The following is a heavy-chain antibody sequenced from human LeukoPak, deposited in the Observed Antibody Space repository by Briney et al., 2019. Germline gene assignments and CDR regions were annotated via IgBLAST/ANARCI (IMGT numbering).Heavy chain of an antibody. Sequence: GASVKVSCKASGYTFTGYYMHWVRQAPGQGLEWMGRINPNSGGTNYAQKFQGRVTMTRDTSISTAYMELSRLRSDDTAVYYCAGDKRAYATWFDPWGQGTLVTVSS. CDR1: GYTFTGYY. CDR2: INPNSGGT. D-gene: IGHD2-8*01. V-gene: IGHV1-2*06. CDR3: AGDKRAYATWFDP. J-gene: IGHJ5*02.